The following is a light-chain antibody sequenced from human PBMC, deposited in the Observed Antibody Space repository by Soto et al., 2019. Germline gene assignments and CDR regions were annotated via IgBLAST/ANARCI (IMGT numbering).Light chain of an antibody. CDR3: MQGTHWPRT. V-gene: IGKV2-30*01. Sequence: DVVMTQSPLSLPVTLGQPASISCRSSQGLVYIDGNTYLSWFQQRPGQSPRRLIYKVSDRDSGVPDRFSGSGSGTDFTLKISRLEAEDVGIYYFMQGTHWPRTFGQGTRLEIK. CDR2: KVS. CDR1: QGLVYIDGNTY. J-gene: IGKJ5*01.